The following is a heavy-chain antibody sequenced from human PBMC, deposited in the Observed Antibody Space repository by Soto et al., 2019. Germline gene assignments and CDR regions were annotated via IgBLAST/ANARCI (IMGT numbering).Heavy chain of an antibody. Sequence: SETLSLTCTVSGGSISSYYWSWIRQPPGKGLEWIGYIYYSGSTNYNPSLKSRVTISVDTSKNQFSLKLSSVTAADTAVYYCARMDCGGDCYSPGWFDPWGQGTLVTVSS. D-gene: IGHD2-21*02. CDR1: GGSISSYY. CDR2: IYYSGST. CDR3: ARMDCGGDCYSPGWFDP. J-gene: IGHJ5*02. V-gene: IGHV4-59*01.